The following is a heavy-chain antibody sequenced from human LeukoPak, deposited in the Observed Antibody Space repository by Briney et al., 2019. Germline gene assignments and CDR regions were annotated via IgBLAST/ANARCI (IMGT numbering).Heavy chain of an antibody. CDR3: ASVSNSPLDY. V-gene: IGHV3-30*02. D-gene: IGHD1/OR15-1a*01. J-gene: IGHJ4*02. CDR2: IRYDGSNK. Sequence: TGGSLRLSCAASGFTFSSYGMHWVRQAPGKGLEWVAFIRYDGSNKYYADSVKGRFTISRDNSKNTLYLQMNSLRAEDTAVYYCASVSNSPLDYWGQGTLVTVSS. CDR1: GFTFSSYG.